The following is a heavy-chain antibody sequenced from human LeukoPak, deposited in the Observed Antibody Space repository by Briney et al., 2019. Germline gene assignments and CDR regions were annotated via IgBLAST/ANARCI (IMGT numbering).Heavy chain of an antibody. V-gene: IGHV4-59*01. J-gene: IGHJ1*01. CDR2: IYYSGST. D-gene: IGHD6-13*01. CDR1: GGSISSYY. CDR3: ARIAAAGTEYFQH. Sequence: KPSETLSLTCTVSGGSISSYYWSWIRQPPGKGLEWIGYIYYSGSTNYNPSLKSRVTISVDTSKNQFSLKLSSVTAADTAVYYCARIAAAGTEYFQHWGQGTLVTVSS.